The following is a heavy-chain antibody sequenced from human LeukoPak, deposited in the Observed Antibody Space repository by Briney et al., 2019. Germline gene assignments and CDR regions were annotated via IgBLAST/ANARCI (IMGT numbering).Heavy chain of an antibody. V-gene: IGHV4-4*07. CDR1: GGSISSYY. CDR3: ATDCSGSSCYPAGFDY. J-gene: IGHJ4*02. D-gene: IGHD2-15*01. Sequence: PSETLSLTCTVSGGSISSYYWSWIRQPAGKGLEWIGHIYTSGSTNYNPSLKSRVTMSVDTSKNQFSLKLSSVTAADTAVYYCATDCSGSSCYPAGFDYWGQGILVTVSS. CDR2: IYTSGST.